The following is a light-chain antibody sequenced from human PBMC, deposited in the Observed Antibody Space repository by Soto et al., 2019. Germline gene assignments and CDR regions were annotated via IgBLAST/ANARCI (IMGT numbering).Light chain of an antibody. J-gene: IGLJ1*01. V-gene: IGLV2-14*01. CDR2: EVT. Sequence: QSVLTQPASVSGSPGQSITISCTGTSSDIGGHHFVSWYQQQSGKAPKLVIYEVTDRPSGVSDRFSGSKSGNTASLTISGLQAEDEADYYCSSYTSSSTPYVFGTGTKVTVL. CDR3: SSYTSSSTPYV. CDR1: SSDIGGHHF.